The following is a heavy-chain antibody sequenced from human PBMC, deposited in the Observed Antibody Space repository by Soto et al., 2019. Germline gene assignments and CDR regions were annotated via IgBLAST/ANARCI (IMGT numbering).Heavy chain of an antibody. D-gene: IGHD3-3*01. Sequence: EVQLVESGGGLVQPGGSLRLSCAASGFTFSSYWMHWVRQAPGKGLVWVSRINSDGSSTSYADSVKGRFTISRDNAKNTLYLQMNSLRAEDTAVYYCARVSASNDFWSGYYTFDYWGHGTLVTVSS. CDR1: GFTFSSYW. J-gene: IGHJ4*01. CDR2: INSDGSST. V-gene: IGHV3-74*01. CDR3: ARVSASNDFWSGYYTFDY.